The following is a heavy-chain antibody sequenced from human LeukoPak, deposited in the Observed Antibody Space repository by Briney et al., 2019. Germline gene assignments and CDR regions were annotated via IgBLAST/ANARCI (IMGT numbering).Heavy chain of an antibody. CDR2: INPNSGGT. Sequence: ASVKVSCXASGYTFTGYYLHWVRQAHGQGPEWMGRINPNSGGTNYAQKFQGRVTMTRDTSINTAYMELSRLRSDDTAVYYCARETKLEWLLIFDYWGQGTLVTVSS. J-gene: IGHJ4*02. V-gene: IGHV1-2*06. CDR1: GYTFTGYY. CDR3: ARETKLEWLLIFDY. D-gene: IGHD3-3*01.